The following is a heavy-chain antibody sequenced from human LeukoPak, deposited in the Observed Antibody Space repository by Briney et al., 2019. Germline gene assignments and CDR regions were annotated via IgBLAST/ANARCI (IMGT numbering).Heavy chain of an antibody. Sequence: GGSLRLSCAASGFTFSSYEMNWVRQAPGKGLEWVSYVSTTGTIIYYADSVKGRFNLSRDNAKNSLYLQMNSLRVEDTAVYYCARGWLLRGAFDFWGQGTLATVSS. CDR2: VSTTGTII. CDR1: GFTFSSYE. J-gene: IGHJ4*02. CDR3: ARGWLLRGAFDF. D-gene: IGHD3-16*01. V-gene: IGHV3-48*03.